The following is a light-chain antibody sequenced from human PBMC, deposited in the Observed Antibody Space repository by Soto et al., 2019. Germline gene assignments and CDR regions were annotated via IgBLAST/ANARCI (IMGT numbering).Light chain of an antibody. J-gene: IGLJ1*01. CDR2: DVS. CDR1: SSDVGGYHH. CDR3: CSYAGSYTYV. V-gene: IGLV2-11*01. Sequence: QSVLTQPRSVSGSPGQSVTISCTGTSSDVGGYHHVSWYQQHPGKAPKLMIYDVSKRPSGVPDRFSGSKSGNTASLTISGLQAEDEADYYCCSYAGSYTYVFGTGTKLTVL.